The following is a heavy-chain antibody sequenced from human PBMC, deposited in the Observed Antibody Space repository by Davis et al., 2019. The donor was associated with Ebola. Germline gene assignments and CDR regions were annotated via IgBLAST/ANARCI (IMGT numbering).Heavy chain of an antibody. J-gene: IGHJ6*02. CDR1: GFTFSNYA. CDR2: ISYDGSNK. Sequence: GESLKISCAASGFTFSNYAMNWVRQAPGKGLEWVAVISYDGSNKYYADSVKGRFTISRDNSKNTLYLQMNSLRAEDTAVYYCAREWAAAGTVYYYYGMDVWGQGTTVTVSS. V-gene: IGHV3-30*04. D-gene: IGHD6-13*01. CDR3: AREWAAAGTVYYYYGMDV.